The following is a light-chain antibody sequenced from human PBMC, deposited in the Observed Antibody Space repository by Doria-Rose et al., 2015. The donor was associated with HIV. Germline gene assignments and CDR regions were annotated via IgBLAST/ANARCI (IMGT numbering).Light chain of an antibody. CDR1: QSVSSSY. CDR2: AAS. Sequence: EIVMTQSPGTPSLSPGERATLSCRASQSVSSSYLAWYQQKPGQAPRLLIYAASSRATGIPDRFSGSGSGTDFTLTINRLEPEDFAVYYCQQYGSSPPRITFGQGTRLEIK. J-gene: IGKJ5*01. CDR3: QQYGSSPPRIT. V-gene: IGKV3-20*01.